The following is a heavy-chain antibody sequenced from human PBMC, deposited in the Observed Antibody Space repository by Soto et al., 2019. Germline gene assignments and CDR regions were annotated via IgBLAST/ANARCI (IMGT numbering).Heavy chain of an antibody. Sequence: APVKVSCKASGYTFTSYGISWVRQAPGQGLEWMGWISAYNGNTNYAQKLQGRVTMTTDTSTSTAYMELRSLRSDDTAVYYCARDLVDGSGSYNWFDPWGQGTLVTVSS. V-gene: IGHV1-18*01. CDR3: ARDLVDGSGSYNWFDP. J-gene: IGHJ5*02. CDR1: GYTFTSYG. CDR2: ISAYNGNT. D-gene: IGHD3-10*01.